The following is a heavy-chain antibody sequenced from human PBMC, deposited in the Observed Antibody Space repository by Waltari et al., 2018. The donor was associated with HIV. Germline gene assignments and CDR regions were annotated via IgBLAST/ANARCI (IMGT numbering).Heavy chain of an antibody. CDR1: GFTLGSRA. CDR3: AIPNWNPRGDWFDP. CDR2: SVMPVGDT. D-gene: IGHD1-20*01. J-gene: IGHJ5*02. V-gene: IGHV3-23*05. Sequence: EVQLLESGGGLVQPGGSLRLSCAVSGFTLGSRAMTWVRQTPGKGLEGSSSSVMPVGDTYYADSVRGRFTISRDSSNNTLYLQMTSLRVEDTAVYYCAIPNWNPRGDWFDPWGQGTLVIVSS.